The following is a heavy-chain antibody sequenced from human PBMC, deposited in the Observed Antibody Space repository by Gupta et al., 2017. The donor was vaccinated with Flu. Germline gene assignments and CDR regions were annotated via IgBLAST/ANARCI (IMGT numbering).Heavy chain of an antibody. J-gene: IGHJ6*03. CDR1: GFPFSSYE. V-gene: IGHV3-48*03. D-gene: IGHD4-23*01. CDR3: AGTEAFYGDNSDREHYYHYMDV. CDR2: ISSSGTSI. Sequence: EVQLVESGGGLVQPGGSLRLSWAASGFPFSSYEMNWVRQAPGKGLEWVSYISSSGTSIDYADSVKGRFTISRDTAKNSLYLQMHSLRAEDTALYYCAGTEAFYGDNSDREHYYHYMDVWGKGTTVTVSS.